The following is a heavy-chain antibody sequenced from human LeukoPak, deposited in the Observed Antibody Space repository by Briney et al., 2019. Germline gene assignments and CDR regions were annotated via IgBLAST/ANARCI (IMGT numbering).Heavy chain of an antibody. CDR2: ISWNSGSI. Sequence: GGSLRLSCAASGFTFDDYAMHWVRQAPGKGLEWVSGISWNSGSIGYADSVKGRFTISRDNAKNSLYLQMNSLRAEDTALYYCAKDMGPTWIQPFFDYWGQGTLVTVSS. D-gene: IGHD5-18*01. CDR3: AKDMGPTWIQPFFDY. J-gene: IGHJ4*02. V-gene: IGHV3-9*01. CDR1: GFTFDDYA.